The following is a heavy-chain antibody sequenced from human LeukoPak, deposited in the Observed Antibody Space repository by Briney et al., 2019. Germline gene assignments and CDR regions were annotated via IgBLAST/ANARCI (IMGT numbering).Heavy chain of an antibody. Sequence: PGGSLRLSCVASGFTFSTYGMIWVRQAPGKGPEWVSLVSNSGDTTNYADSVKGRFTISRDNSKNTLYLQMDSLRAEDTAAYYCANIGSSTFGSTGFWGQGTLGTVSA. V-gene: IGHV3-23*01. D-gene: IGHD3-16*01. CDR1: GFTFSTYG. CDR2: VSNSGDTT. J-gene: IGHJ4*02. CDR3: ANIGSSTFGSTGF.